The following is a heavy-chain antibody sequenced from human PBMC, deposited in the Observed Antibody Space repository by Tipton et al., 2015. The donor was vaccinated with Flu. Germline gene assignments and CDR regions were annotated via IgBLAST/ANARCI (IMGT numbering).Heavy chain of an antibody. CDR1: GYSISSGFY. CDR2: IYHSGST. CDR3: ARGDGYNFDY. D-gene: IGHD5-24*01. J-gene: IGHJ4*02. V-gene: IGHV4-38-2*02. Sequence: LRLSCTVSGYSISSGFYWGWIRQSPGKGLEWIGNIYHSGSTFYNPSLKSRVTISVDTSKNQFSLKLSSVTAADTAAYYCARGDGYNFDYWGQGTLVTVSS.